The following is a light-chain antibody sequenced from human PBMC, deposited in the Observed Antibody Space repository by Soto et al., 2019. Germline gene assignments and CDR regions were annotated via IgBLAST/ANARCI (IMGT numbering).Light chain of an antibody. CDR2: YDD. J-gene: IGLJ3*02. CDR1: SSNIGNSA. CDR3: AAWDDSLNGGV. V-gene: IGLV1-36*01. Sequence: QSVLTQPPSVSEAPRQRVTISCSGSSSNIGNSAVSWYQQLPGKAPKLLIYYDDLLPSGVSDRFSGSKTGTSASLAISGLQSEDEADYFCAAWDDSLNGGVFGGGTKLTVL.